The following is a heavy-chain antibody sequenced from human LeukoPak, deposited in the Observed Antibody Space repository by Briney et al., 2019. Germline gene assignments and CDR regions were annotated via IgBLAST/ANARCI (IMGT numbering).Heavy chain of an antibody. J-gene: IGHJ4*02. CDR2: INHSGST. Sequence: SETLSLTCAVYGGSFSGYYWSWIRQPPGKGLEWIGEINHSGSTNYNPSLKSRVTISVDTSKNQFSLKLSSVTAADTAVYYCASLQGAARRGDYWGQGTLVTVSS. D-gene: IGHD2-15*01. V-gene: IGHV4-34*01. CDR1: GGSFSGYY. CDR3: ASLQGAARRGDY.